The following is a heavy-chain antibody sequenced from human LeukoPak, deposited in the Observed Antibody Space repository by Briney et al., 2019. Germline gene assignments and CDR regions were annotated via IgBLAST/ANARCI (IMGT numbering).Heavy chain of an antibody. CDR1: GFIFGINE. CDR2: ISAGGYDT. J-gene: IGHJ4*02. Sequence: GGSLRLSCAASGFIFGINEMTWVRQAPGKGLEWVSGISAGGYDTYYADSVKGRFPISRDNSKSTLFLLMNSLRAEDTALYYCAKDPRGPDSWGQGTLVTVSS. CDR3: AKDPRGPDS. V-gene: IGHV3-23*01. D-gene: IGHD2-21*01.